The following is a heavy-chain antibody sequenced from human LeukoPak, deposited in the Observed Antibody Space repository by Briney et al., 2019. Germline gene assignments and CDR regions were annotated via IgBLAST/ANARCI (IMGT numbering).Heavy chain of an antibody. CDR3: GGYYYYYGMDV. V-gene: IGHV3-49*04. D-gene: IGHD3-16*01. J-gene: IGHJ6*02. Sequence: PGGSLRLPCTTSGFTFADYAMSWVRQAPGKGLEWVSFIRSKAYGGTTEYAASVKGRFTISRDDSKSIAYLQMSSLKTEDTAVYYCGGYYYYYGMDVWGQGTTVTVSS. CDR2: IRSKAYGGTT. CDR1: GFTFADYA.